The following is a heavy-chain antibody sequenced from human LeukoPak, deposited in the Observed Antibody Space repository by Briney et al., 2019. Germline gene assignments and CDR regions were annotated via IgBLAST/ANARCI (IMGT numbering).Heavy chain of an antibody. Sequence: PGGSLRLSCAASGFTFSSYSMNWVRQAPGKGLECVSSISSSSSYISYADSVKGRFTISRDNAKNSLYLQMNSLRAEDTALYYCGRDRVGGRGYSLDYLGQGTLVTVSS. CDR1: GFTFSSYS. V-gene: IGHV3-21*01. J-gene: IGHJ4*02. CDR2: ISSSSSYI. D-gene: IGHD5-18*01. CDR3: GRDRVGGRGYSLDY.